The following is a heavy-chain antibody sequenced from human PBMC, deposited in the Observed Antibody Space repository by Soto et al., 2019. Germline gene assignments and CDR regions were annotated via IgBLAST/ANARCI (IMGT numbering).Heavy chain of an antibody. CDR1: GYSFSTYN. Sequence: QVQLVQSGPEVKKPGASVKVSCKGSGYSFSTYNISWVRQAPGQGLEWMGRISNYKGNTDYAQKFEGRLVMTTETSTTTAYMELTTLTSDDAAVYYCARTSVVNSLDYWGQGTLVSVSS. CDR2: ISNYKGNT. CDR3: ARTSVVNSLDY. J-gene: IGHJ4*02. V-gene: IGHV1-18*01. D-gene: IGHD4-17*01.